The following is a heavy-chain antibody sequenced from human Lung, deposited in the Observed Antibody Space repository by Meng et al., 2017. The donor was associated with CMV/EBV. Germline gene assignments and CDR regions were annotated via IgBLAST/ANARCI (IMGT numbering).Heavy chain of an antibody. V-gene: IGHV3-30*02. Sequence: GGSXRLSCLASGFTFRSFGMHCIRQVPGKGLEWVAFVHSDGFDKNYVDSVKDRFIISRDNSNNPQSLQMNSLRAEDTAVYYCARDHKHWDFEPWGQGTXVTVSS. J-gene: IGHJ5*02. D-gene: IGHD7-27*01. CDR3: ARDHKHWDFEP. CDR1: GFTFRSFG. CDR2: VHSDGFDK.